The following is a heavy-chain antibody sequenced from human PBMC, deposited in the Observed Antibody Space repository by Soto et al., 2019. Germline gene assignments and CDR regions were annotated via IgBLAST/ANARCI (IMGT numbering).Heavy chain of an antibody. CDR2: ISGSGGST. CDR3: AKGSSGWYERFDY. V-gene: IGHV3-23*01. CDR1: GFTFSSYA. D-gene: IGHD6-19*01. J-gene: IGHJ4*02. Sequence: EVQLLESGGGLVQPGGSLRLSCAASGFTFSSYAMSWVRQAPGKGLEWVSAISGSGGSTYYADSVKGGFTISRDNSKNTLYLQMNSLRAEDTAVYYCAKGSSGWYERFDYWGQGTLVTVSS.